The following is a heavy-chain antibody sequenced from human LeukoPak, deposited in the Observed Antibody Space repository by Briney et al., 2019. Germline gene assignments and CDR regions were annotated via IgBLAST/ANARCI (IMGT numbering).Heavy chain of an antibody. CDR1: EFTFSNYA. CDR2: ISGTSGTT. D-gene: IGHD6-13*01. CDR3: AKESEAIAAAGTLDS. Sequence: GGSLRLSCAAPEFTFSNYAVSWVRQSPGKGLEWVSGISGTSGTTYYADSVKGRFTISRDNSKNTLYLQMNSLRSEDTAVYYCAKESEAIAAAGTLDSWGQGTLVTVSS. V-gene: IGHV3-23*01. J-gene: IGHJ4*02.